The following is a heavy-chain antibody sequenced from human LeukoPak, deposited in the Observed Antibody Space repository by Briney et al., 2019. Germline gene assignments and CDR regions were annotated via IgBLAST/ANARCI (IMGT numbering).Heavy chain of an antibody. CDR1: GFTFSSYS. Sequence: GGSLRLSCAASGFTFSSYSMNWVRQAPGKGLEWVSSISSSSSCIYYADSVKGRFTISRDNAKNSLYLQMNSLRAEDTAVYYCARDRGRGHSYGYKTETDYWGQGTLVTVSS. CDR3: ARDRGRGHSYGYKTETDY. CDR2: ISSSSSCI. V-gene: IGHV3-21*01. J-gene: IGHJ4*02. D-gene: IGHD5-18*01.